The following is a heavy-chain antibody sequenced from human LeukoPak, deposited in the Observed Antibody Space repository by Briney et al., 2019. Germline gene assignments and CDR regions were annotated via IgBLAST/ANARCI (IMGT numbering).Heavy chain of an antibody. J-gene: IGHJ4*02. V-gene: IGHV3-15*01. D-gene: IGHD3-10*01. Sequence: AGGSLRLSCAASGFTFSNTWMSWVRQAPGKGLEWVGRIKSNTDGGTTNYAEPVKNRFFISRDDSKNTLYLQMSLLKIEDTAVYYCTTRLLRLGESLTDFDYWGRGTLVTVSS. CDR3: TTRLLRLGESLTDFDY. CDR1: GFTFSNTW. CDR2: IKSNTDGGTT.